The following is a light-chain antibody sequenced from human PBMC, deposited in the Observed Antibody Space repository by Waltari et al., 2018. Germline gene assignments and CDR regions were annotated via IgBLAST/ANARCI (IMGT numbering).Light chain of an antibody. Sequence: QSVLTQPPSVSGAPGQTVTISCTGSSSNIGAGYDVHWYQQLPGAAPNLLIHGHRNRPSWFPDRFFGFKSDTSASLAITGLQAEDEADYYCQSYDSNLSGYVFGTGTKVSVL. CDR2: GHR. CDR3: QSYDSNLSGYV. J-gene: IGLJ1*01. CDR1: SSNIGAGYD. V-gene: IGLV1-40*01.